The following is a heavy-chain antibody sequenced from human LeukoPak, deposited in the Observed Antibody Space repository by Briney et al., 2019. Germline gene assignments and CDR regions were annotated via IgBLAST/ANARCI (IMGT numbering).Heavy chain of an antibody. CDR2: INHSGST. CDR1: GGSFSGYY. V-gene: IGHV4-34*01. D-gene: IGHD2-15*01. J-gene: IGHJ4*02. CDR3: ARGLTRIPRVEWLDY. Sequence: SETLSLTCAVYGGSFSGYYWSWIRQPPGKGMEWIGEINHSGSTNYNPSLKSRVTISVDTSKNQFSLKLSSVTAADTAVYYCARGLTRIPRVEWLDYWGQGTLVTVSS.